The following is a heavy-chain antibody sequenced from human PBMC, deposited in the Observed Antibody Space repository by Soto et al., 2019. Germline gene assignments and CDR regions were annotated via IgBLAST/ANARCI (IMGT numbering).Heavy chain of an antibody. CDR1: GFTFSSYW. Sequence: PGGSLRLSCAASGFTFSSYWMSWVRQAPGKGLEWVANIKQDGSEKYYVDSVKGRFTISRDNAKNSLYLQMNSLRAEDTAVYYCASLGPFKNYGEAYNWFDPWGQGTLVTVSS. CDR3: ASLGPFKNYGEAYNWFDP. CDR2: IKQDGSEK. D-gene: IGHD1-7*01. J-gene: IGHJ5*02. V-gene: IGHV3-7*03.